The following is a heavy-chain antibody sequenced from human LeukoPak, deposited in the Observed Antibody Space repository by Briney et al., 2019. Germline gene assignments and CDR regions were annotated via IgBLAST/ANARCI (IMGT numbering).Heavy chain of an antibody. D-gene: IGHD5-24*01. CDR2: IKSKTDGGTT. CDR3: ATENRRNYINDY. V-gene: IGHV3-15*01. Sequence: PGGSLRLSCAASGFTFSNAWMKWVRQAPGKGLEWVGRIKSKTDGGTTDYAAPVKGRFTISRDDSKNTLYLQMNSLKTEDTAVYFCATENRRNYINDYWGQGTLVTVSS. CDR1: GFTFSNAW. J-gene: IGHJ4*02.